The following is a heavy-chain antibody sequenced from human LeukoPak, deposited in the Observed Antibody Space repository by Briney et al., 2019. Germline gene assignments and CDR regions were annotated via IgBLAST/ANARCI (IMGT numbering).Heavy chain of an antibody. V-gene: IGHV3-7*01. J-gene: IGHJ4*02. D-gene: IGHD6-13*01. CDR1: GFTFSSYW. CDR2: IKQDGSEK. Sequence: PGGSLRLSCAAFGFTFSSYWMSWVRQAPGKGLGWVANIKQDGSEKYYVDSVKGRFTISRDNAKNSLYLQMNNLRAEDTAVYYCATGPGYSSSWWGQGTLVTVPS. CDR3: ATGPGYSSSW.